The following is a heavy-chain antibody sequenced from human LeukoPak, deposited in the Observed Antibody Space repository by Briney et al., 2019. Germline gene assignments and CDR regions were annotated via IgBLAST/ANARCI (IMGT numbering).Heavy chain of an antibody. D-gene: IGHD5-24*01. V-gene: IGHV4-59*01. CDR2: IFYSGST. CDR3: ARDLRDGYNRDAFDI. Sequence: SETLSLTCTVSGGSISSYYWSWIRQPPGKGLEWIGYIFYSGSTKYNPSLKSRVTISVDTSKNQFSLKLSSVTAADTAVYYCARDLRDGYNRDAFDIWGQGTMVTVSS. J-gene: IGHJ3*02. CDR1: GGSISSYY.